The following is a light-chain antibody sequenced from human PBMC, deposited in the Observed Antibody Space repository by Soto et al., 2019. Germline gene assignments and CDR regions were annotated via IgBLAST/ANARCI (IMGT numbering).Light chain of an antibody. V-gene: IGLV2-14*01. J-gene: IGLJ3*02. Sequence: QSVLTQPASVSGSPGQSITISCTGTSSDIGNYNYVSWYQHHPGKAPKLMIYAVTNRPSGVSNRFSGSKSGNTASLTISGLQAEDEGDYYCSSYTTYNTRVFGGGTKVTVL. CDR1: SSDIGNYNY. CDR3: SSYTTYNTRV. CDR2: AVT.